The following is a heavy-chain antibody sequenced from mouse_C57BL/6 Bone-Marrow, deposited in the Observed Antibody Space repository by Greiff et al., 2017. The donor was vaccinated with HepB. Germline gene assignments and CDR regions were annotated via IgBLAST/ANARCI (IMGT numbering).Heavy chain of an antibody. Sequence: EVMLVESEGGLVQPGSSMKLSCTASGFTFSDYYMAWVRQVPEKGLEWVANINYDGSSTYYLDSLKSRFIISRDNAKNILYLQMSSLKSEDTATYYCARGYDYDTYAMDYWGQGTSVTVSS. CDR2: INYDGSST. CDR3: ARGYDYDTYAMDY. V-gene: IGHV5-16*01. J-gene: IGHJ4*01. D-gene: IGHD2-4*01. CDR1: GFTFSDYY.